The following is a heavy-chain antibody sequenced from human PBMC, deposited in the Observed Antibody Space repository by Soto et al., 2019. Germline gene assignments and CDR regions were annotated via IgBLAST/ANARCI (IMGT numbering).Heavy chain of an antibody. D-gene: IGHD6-6*01. CDR2: ISDYNGNT. CDR1: GYIFTSYG. V-gene: IGHV1-18*01. Sequence: ASVKVSCKASGYIFTSYGISWVRQAPGQVLECMGWISDYNGNTNYAQKLQGRVTMTTDTSTSTAYMELSSLRSDDTAVYYCASFQLLYSSSPPSRHYGMDVWGQGTTVTVSS. CDR3: ASFQLLYSSSPPSRHYGMDV. J-gene: IGHJ6*02.